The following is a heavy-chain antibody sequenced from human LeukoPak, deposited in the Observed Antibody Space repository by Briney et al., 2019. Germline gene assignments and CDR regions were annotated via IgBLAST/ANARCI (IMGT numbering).Heavy chain of an antibody. Sequence: GGSLRLYCAASRFTFNNYAMHWVRQAPGKGLEWVAVISYDGRNQYYADSVKGRFTVSRDNSKSTLYLQMNSLRGEDRAVYNCARYGGFLDYWGQGTLVTVSS. J-gene: IGHJ4*02. D-gene: IGHD3-16*01. CDR3: ARYGGFLDY. CDR1: RFTFNNYA. CDR2: ISYDGRNQ. V-gene: IGHV3-30*04.